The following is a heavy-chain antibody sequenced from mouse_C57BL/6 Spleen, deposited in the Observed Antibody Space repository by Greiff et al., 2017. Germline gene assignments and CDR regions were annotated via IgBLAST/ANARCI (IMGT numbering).Heavy chain of an antibody. CDR1: GYTFTSYW. Sequence: QVQLQQPGAELVKPGASVKMSCKASGYTFTSYWITWVKQRPGQGLEWIGDIYPGSGSTNYNEKFKSKATLTVDTSSSTAYMQLGSLTSEDSAVYYCARSIGYDVLYYFDYWGQGTTLTVSS. CDR2: IYPGSGST. CDR3: ARSIGYDVLYYFDY. D-gene: IGHD2-3*01. V-gene: IGHV1-55*01. J-gene: IGHJ2*01.